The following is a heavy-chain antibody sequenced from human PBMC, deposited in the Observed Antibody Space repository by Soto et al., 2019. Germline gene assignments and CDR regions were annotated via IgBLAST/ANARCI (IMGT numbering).Heavy chain of an antibody. CDR2: INHSGST. Sequence: SETLSLTCAVYGGSFSGYYWSWIRQPPGKGLEWIGEINHSGSTNYNPSLKSRVTISVDTSKNQFSLKLSSVTAADTAVYYCARGDYDILTGYFGYYYYYGMDVWGQVTTVTV. CDR3: ARGDYDILTGYFGYYYYYGMDV. J-gene: IGHJ6*02. CDR1: GGSFSGYY. D-gene: IGHD3-9*01. V-gene: IGHV4-34*01.